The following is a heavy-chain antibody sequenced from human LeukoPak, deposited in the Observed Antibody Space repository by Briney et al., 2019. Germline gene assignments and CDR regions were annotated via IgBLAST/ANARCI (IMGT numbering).Heavy chain of an antibody. J-gene: IGHJ4*02. Sequence: PSETLSLTCAVYGGSFSGYYWSWIRQPPGKGLEWIGEINHSGSTNYNPSLKSRVTISVDTSKNQFSLKPSSVTAADTAVYYCARGTTTFDYWGQGTLVTVSS. V-gene: IGHV4-34*01. D-gene: IGHD4-17*01. CDR2: INHSGST. CDR3: ARGTTTFDY. CDR1: GGSFSGYY.